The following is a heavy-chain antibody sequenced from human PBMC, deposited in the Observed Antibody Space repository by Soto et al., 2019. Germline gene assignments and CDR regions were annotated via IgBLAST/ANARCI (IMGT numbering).Heavy chain of an antibody. CDR2: ISGSGGST. D-gene: IGHD6-19*01. CDR1: GFTFSSYA. V-gene: IGHV3-23*01. Sequence: EVQLLESGGGLVQPGGSLRLSCAASGFTFSSYAMSWVSQAPGKGLEWVSAISGSGGSTYYADSVKGRFTIPRDNSKNTLYLPMNSLGAYVTAVYYCAKKGLADPSFPAYWGQGTLVTVSS. CDR3: AKKGLADPSFPAY. J-gene: IGHJ1*01.